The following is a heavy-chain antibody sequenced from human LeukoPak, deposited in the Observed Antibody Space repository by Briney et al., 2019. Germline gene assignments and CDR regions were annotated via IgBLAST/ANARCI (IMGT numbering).Heavy chain of an antibody. Sequence: SETLSLTCTVSGGSISSGSYYWSWIRQPAGKGLEWIGRIYTSGSTNYNPSLKSRVTISVDTSKNQFSLKLSSVTAADTAVYYCARSVIAAPRFDPWGQGTPVTVSS. D-gene: IGHD6-13*01. CDR3: ARSVIAAPRFDP. CDR1: GGSISSGSYY. V-gene: IGHV4-61*02. CDR2: IYTSGST. J-gene: IGHJ5*02.